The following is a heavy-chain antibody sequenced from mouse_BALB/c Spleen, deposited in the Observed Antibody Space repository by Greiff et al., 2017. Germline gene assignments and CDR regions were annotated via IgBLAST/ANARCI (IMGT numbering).Heavy chain of an antibody. Sequence: VQLQQSGAELVRPGTSVKVSCKASGYAFTNYLIEWVKQRPGQGLEWIGVINPGSGGTNYNEKFKGKATLTADKSSSTAYMQLSSLTSDDSALYYCARWRYDERDYFDYWGQGTTLTVSS. CDR1: GYAFTNYL. CDR2: INPGSGGT. D-gene: IGHD2-14*01. V-gene: IGHV1-54*01. J-gene: IGHJ2*01. CDR3: ARWRYDERDYFDY.